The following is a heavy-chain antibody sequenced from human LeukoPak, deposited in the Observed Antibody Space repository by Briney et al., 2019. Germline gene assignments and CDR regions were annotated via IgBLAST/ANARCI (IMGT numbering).Heavy chain of an antibody. Sequence: VASVKVSCKASGYTFTSYDINWVRQATGQGLEWMGWMSPNSGNTDYAQKFQGRVTITADKSTSTAYMELSSLRSEDTAVYYCSVTSPELGNYYYYMDVWGKGTTVTVSS. J-gene: IGHJ6*03. V-gene: IGHV1-8*03. CDR2: MSPNSGNT. CDR1: GYTFTSYD. CDR3: SVTSPELGNYYYYMDV. D-gene: IGHD3-16*01.